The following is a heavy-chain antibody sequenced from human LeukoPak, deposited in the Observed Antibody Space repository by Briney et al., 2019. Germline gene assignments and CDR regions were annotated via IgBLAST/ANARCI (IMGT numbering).Heavy chain of an antibody. D-gene: IGHD4-11*01. CDR3: AADHDYSLSYDSYGPLDA. CDR2: IGVGSGNT. V-gene: IGHV1-58*01. Sequence: SVKVSCKASGFTFSSSAVQWVRQARGQRFEWIGWIGVGSGNTNYAERFQDRVTITRDMSTSTTYMELSSLRSEDTAVYYCAADHDYSLSYDSYGPLDAWGQGTLVTVSS. CDR1: GFTFSSSA. J-gene: IGHJ5*02.